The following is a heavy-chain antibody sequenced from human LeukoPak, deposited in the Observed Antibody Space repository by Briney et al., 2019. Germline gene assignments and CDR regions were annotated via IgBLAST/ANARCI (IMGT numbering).Heavy chain of an antibody. CDR1: GYTFTSFD. D-gene: IGHD6-6*01. J-gene: IGHJ4*02. Sequence: GASVKVSCKTSGYTFTSFDINWVRQATGQGLEWMGWINPNSGYTYSVQKFQGRVTMTRNTSTSTAYMELSSLRSEDTAVYYCARDYSSSNYFDYWGQGTLVTVSS. CDR3: ARDYSSSNYFDY. V-gene: IGHV1-8*01. CDR2: INPNSGYT.